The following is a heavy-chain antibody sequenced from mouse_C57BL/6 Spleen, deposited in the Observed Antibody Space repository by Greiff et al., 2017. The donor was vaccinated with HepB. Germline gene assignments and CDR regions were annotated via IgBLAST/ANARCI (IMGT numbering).Heavy chain of an antibody. CDR2: FYPGSGSI. Sequence: ESGAELVKPGASVKLSCKASGYTFTEYTIHWVKQRSGQGLEWIGWFYPGSGSIKYNEKFKDKATLTADKSSSTVYMELSRLTSEDSAVYFCARHGPPHYYGSSYWYFDVWGTGTTVTVSS. V-gene: IGHV1-62-2*01. D-gene: IGHD1-1*01. J-gene: IGHJ1*03. CDR1: GYTFTEYT. CDR3: ARHGPPHYYGSSYWYFDV.